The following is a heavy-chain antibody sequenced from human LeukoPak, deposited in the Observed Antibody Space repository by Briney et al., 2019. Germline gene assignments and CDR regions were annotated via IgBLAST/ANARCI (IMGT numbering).Heavy chain of an antibody. D-gene: IGHD3-22*01. V-gene: IGHV3-23*01. CDR1: GFTFSDSY. CDR2: ISGGGDTT. J-gene: IGHJ4*02. Sequence: GGSLRLSCAASGFTFSDSYMSWIRQAPGKGLEWVSGISGGGDTTYYAESVKGRFTISRDNSKNTLFLQMNSLSAEDAAVYYCAKTNGYYDYWGQGTLVAVSS. CDR3: AKTNGYYDY.